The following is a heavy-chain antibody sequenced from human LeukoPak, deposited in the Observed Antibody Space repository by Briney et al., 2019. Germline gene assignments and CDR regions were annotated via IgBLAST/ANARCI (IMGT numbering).Heavy chain of an antibody. CDR2: ISGSGGST. D-gene: IGHD3-22*01. V-gene: IGHV3-23*01. J-gene: IGHJ4*02. CDR1: GFTFSSYA. Sequence: QPGGSLRLSCAASGFTFSSYAMSWVRQAPGKGLEWVSAISGSGGSTYYADSVKGRFTISRDNSKNTLYLQMNSLRAEDTAVYYCAKEFGSGYYYPTALYYFDYWGQGTLVTVSS. CDR3: AKEFGSGYYYPTALYYFDY.